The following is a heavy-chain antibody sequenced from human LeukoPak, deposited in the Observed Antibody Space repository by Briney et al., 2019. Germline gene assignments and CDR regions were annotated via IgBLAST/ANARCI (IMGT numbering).Heavy chain of an antibody. CDR1: GGSISSSSYY. CDR2: IYYSGST. V-gene: IGHV4-39*07. Sequence: SETLSLTCTVSGGSISSSSYYWGWLRQPPGKGLEWIGSIYYSGSTNYNPSLKSRVTISVDTSKNQFSLKLSSVTAADTAVYYCASGEPDAFDIWGQGTMVTVSS. CDR3: ASGEPDAFDI. J-gene: IGHJ3*02. D-gene: IGHD1-26*01.